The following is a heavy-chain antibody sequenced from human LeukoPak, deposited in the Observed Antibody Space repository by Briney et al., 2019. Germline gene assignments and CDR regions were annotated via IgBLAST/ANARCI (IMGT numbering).Heavy chain of an antibody. CDR1: GFTFSSYA. CDR2: IWFDGSNQ. D-gene: IGHD5-18*01. V-gene: IGHV3-33*08. CDR3: ARGLGYSYGYGIDY. Sequence: GGSLRLSCAASGFTFSSYAMHWVRQAPGKGLEWVAIIWFDGSNQYYAESVEGRFTVSRDNSKNTLYLQMNSLRAEDTAVYSCARGLGYSYGYGIDYWGQGTLVIASS. J-gene: IGHJ4*02.